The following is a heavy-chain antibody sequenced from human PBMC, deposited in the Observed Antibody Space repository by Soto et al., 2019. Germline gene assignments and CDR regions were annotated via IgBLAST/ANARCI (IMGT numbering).Heavy chain of an antibody. Sequence: SETLSLTCTVSGVTVSSDAYYWGWIRQPPGKGLEWIGNIYHTRSTYYSPSLKSRVDISLDRSTNQFSLRLSSVTAADTAVYYCARYRFSGTKWSKFGCWGQGTLVTVSS. D-gene: IGHD3-16*02. CDR2: IYHTRST. J-gene: IGHJ4*02. V-gene: IGHV4-31*03. CDR3: ARYRFSGTKWSKFGC. CDR1: GVTVSSDAYY.